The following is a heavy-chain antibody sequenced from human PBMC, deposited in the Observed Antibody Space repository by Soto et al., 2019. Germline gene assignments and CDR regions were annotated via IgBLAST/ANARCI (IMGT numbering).Heavy chain of an antibody. D-gene: IGHD2-15*01. V-gene: IGHV3-23*04. J-gene: IGHJ4*02. CDR2: ISASAITT. CDR3: AKPPGFNNVVPAYFDY. CDR1: GFTFSAYA. Sequence: EVQLVDSGGGLVQPGDSLRLSCAGYGFTFSAYAMSWVRQAPGKGLEWVSSISASAITTYNTDSVRGRFTISRDNSRNTVYLQMNSLRAEDTAVYFCAKPPGFNNVVPAYFDYWGGGTRVTVSS.